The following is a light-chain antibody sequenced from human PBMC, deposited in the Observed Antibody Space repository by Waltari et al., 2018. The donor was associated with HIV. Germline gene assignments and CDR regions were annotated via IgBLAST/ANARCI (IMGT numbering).Light chain of an antibody. Sequence: QSVLTQPPSASGTPGPRVTISCSGSSSNIGGHFVYWYQQLPGTAPKLLIYRDNQRPSGVPDRFSGSKSGTSASLAINGLRSEDEADYYCAAWDDSLSGLYVFGTGTKVTVL. CDR1: SSNIGGHF. CDR3: AAWDDSLSGLYV. CDR2: RDN. J-gene: IGLJ1*01. V-gene: IGLV1-47*01.